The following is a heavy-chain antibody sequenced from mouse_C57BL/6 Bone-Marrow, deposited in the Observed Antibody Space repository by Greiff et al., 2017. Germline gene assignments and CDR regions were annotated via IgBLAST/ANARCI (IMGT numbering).Heavy chain of an antibody. CDR1: GFNIKDYY. J-gene: IGHJ3*01. CDR3: APHLLGAY. D-gene: IGHD2-1*01. V-gene: IGHV14-2*01. Sequence: VQLKQSGAELVKPGASVKLSCTASGFNIKDYYMHWVKQRTEQGLEWIGRIDPEDGETTYAPKFQGKATITADTSSNTAYLQLSSLTAGDTAVYYCAPHLLGAYWGQGTLGTVSA. CDR2: IDPEDGET.